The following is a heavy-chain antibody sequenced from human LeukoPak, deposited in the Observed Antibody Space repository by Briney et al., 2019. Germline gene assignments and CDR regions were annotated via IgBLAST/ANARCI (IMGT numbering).Heavy chain of an antibody. D-gene: IGHD6-19*01. J-gene: IGHJ4*02. CDR3: AREKAPTVAFDY. Sequence: AGGSLRLSCAASGFTFSSYGMHWVRQAPGKGLEWVADISYDGSNKYYADSVRGRFTIASDNSKNTLCLQMNSLRAEDTAVYYCAREKAPTVAFDYWGQRSLVTVSS. CDR2: ISYDGSNK. CDR1: GFTFSSYG. V-gene: IGHV3-30*03.